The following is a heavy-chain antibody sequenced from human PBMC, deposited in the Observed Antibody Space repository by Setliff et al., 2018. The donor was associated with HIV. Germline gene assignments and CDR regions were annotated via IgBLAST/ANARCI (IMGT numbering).Heavy chain of an antibody. CDR3: ARVRLELRQYWFDS. CDR2: INHSGST. J-gene: IGHJ5*01. CDR1: GGSFSGYY. D-gene: IGHD1-7*01. V-gene: IGHV4-34*01. Sequence: LETLSLTCAVYGGSFSGYYWSWIRQPPGKGLEWIGEINHSGSTNYNPSPKRRVTISVDTSKNQFSLKLNSVTAADTAVYYCARVRLELRQYWFDSWGQGSPVTVSS.